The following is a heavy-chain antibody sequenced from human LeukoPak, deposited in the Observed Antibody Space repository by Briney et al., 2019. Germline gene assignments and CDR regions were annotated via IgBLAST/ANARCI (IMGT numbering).Heavy chain of an antibody. J-gene: IGHJ4*02. D-gene: IGHD6-19*01. CDR1: GFTFSSYA. CDR3: AKDLDARIAVAGIDY. Sequence: GGSLRLSCAASGFTFSSYAMSWVRQAPGKGLEWVSAISGSGGSTYYADSVKGRFTISRDNSKNTLYLQMNSLRAEDTAVYYCAKDLDARIAVAGIDYWGQGTLATVSS. CDR2: ISGSGGST. V-gene: IGHV3-23*01.